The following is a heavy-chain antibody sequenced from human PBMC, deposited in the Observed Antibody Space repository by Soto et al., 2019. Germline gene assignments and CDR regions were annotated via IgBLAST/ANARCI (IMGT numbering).Heavy chain of an antibody. CDR2: VYPGDSDT. D-gene: IGHD5-18*01. CDR1: GYSFLNFW. J-gene: IGHJ4*02. CDR3: ERPPSPPYSFTYGDF. V-gene: IGHV5-51*01. Sequence: PXEALTISFMASGYSFLNFWLGWVRQVRGKGPEWMGLVYPGDSDTRYSPSFQGQVTISADQSRTTAYLEWSSLKASDSAIYYCERPPSPPYSFTYGDFWGQGTRVTVCS.